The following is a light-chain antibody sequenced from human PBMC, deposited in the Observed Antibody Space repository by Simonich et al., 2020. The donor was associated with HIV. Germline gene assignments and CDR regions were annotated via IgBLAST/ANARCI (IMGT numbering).Light chain of an antibody. CDR2: WAS. V-gene: IGKV4-1*01. J-gene: IGKJ1*01. CDR3: QQYYSTPPT. CDR1: RTIFYSSNNKNY. Sequence: DIVMTQSPDSLAVSLGERATINCKSSRTIFYSSNNKNYLAWYQQKPGQPPKLLIYWASTRESGVPDRFSASGSGTDFTLTISSLQAEDVAVYSCQQYYSTPPTFGQGTKVEIK.